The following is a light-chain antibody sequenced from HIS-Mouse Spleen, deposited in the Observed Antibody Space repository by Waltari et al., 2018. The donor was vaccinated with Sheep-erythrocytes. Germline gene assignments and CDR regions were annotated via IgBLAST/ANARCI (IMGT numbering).Light chain of an antibody. Sequence: AIQLTQSPSSLSASVGDRVTITCRASQGISSALACYQQKPGKAPKFLIYDASSLESGVPSRFSGSGAGTDFTLTISSLQPEDFATYYCQQSNNYPRTFGQGTKVEIK. CDR1: QGISSA. CDR2: DAS. V-gene: IGKV1-13*01. CDR3: QQSNNYPRT. J-gene: IGKJ1*01.